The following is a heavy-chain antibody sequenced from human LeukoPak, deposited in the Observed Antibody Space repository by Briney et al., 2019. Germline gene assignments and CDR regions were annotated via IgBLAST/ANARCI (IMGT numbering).Heavy chain of an antibody. CDR3: ARDQGLTAPPPYGLDV. V-gene: IGHV1-69*04. Sequence: SVQVSCKTSGGTFSTSAITWVRQAPGQGLEWMGRTIPVLNITTYAQRFQGRVTITADTSTSTVYMELSSLRSEETAVYYCARDQGLTAPPPYGLDVWGQGATVIVSS. D-gene: IGHD5-18*01. J-gene: IGHJ6*02. CDR2: TIPVLNIT. CDR1: GGTFSTSA.